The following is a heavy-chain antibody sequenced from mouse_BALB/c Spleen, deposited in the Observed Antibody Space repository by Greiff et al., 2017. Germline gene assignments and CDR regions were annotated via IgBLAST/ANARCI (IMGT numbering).Heavy chain of an antibody. V-gene: IGHV5-6*01. Sequence: EVQRVESGGDLVKPGGSLKLSCAASGFTFSSYGMSWVRQTPDKRLEWVATISSGGSYTYYPDSVKGRFTISRDNAKNTLYLQMSSLKSEDTAMYYCARKPRGYGDYVGGHLDYWGQGTTVTVAA. CDR1: GFTFSSYG. CDR3: ARKPRGYGDYVGGHLDY. J-gene: IGHJ2*01. CDR2: ISSGGSYT. D-gene: IGHD2-13*01.